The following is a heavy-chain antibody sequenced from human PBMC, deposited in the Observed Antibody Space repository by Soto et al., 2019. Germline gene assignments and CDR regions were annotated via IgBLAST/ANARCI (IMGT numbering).Heavy chain of an antibody. Sequence: EVQLLESGGGLVQAGGSLRLSCAASGFTFSSYAMGWVRQAARTGLEWVSVIDGSGGDTSFADSVKGRFTISRDNSKKSLYLHMSSLRVEDTARYYCAKEIVAAAYVETSPIDVWGQGTQFTVSS. CDR3: AKEIVAAAYVETSPIDV. J-gene: IGHJ4*02. CDR2: IDGSGGDT. D-gene: IGHD2-15*01. V-gene: IGHV3-23*01. CDR1: GFTFSSYA.